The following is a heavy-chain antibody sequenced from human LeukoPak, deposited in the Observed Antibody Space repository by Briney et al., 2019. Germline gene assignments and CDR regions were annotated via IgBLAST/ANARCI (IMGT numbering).Heavy chain of an antibody. CDR1: GFIFHDFG. CDR2: INWNGVST. CDR3: VRHYSSDYYGWFEY. D-gene: IGHD3-22*01. Sequence: GGSLRLSCAASGFIFHDFGMGWVRQVPGKGLQWVSGINWNGVSTAYADSAKGRFTISRDNANNSLYLQIHSLRDEDTAFYYCVRHYSSDYYGWFEYWGRGALVTVSS. V-gene: IGHV3-20*04. J-gene: IGHJ4*02.